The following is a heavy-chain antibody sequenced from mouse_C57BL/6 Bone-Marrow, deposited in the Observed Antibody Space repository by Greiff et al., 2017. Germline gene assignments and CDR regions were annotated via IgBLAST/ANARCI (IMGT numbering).Heavy chain of an antibody. CDR3: VRQTFDY. CDR2: IRSKSNNYAT. V-gene: IGHV10-1*01. Sequence: EESGGGLVQPKGSLKLSCAASGFSFNTYAMNWVRQAPGKGLEWVARIRSKSNNYATYYADSVKDRFTIYRDDSESMLYLQMNNVKTEDTAMYYCVRQTFDYWGQGTTLTVSS. J-gene: IGHJ2*01. CDR1: GFSFNTYA.